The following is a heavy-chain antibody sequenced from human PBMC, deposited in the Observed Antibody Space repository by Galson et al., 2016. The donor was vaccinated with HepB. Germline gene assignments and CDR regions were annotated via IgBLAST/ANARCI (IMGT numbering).Heavy chain of an antibody. D-gene: IGHD1-26*01. J-gene: IGHJ6*04. V-gene: IGHV3-23*01. CDR1: GFTFSNYG. CDR2: ISRSGDST. CDR3: GQGSPAPAV. Sequence: SLRLSCAASGFTFSNYGMTWVRQAPGKGLEVVSSISRSGDSTDYADSVKGRFTISRDNSKNTLYLQMNSLTADDTAIYYCGQGSPAPAVGGKGTTVTVSS.